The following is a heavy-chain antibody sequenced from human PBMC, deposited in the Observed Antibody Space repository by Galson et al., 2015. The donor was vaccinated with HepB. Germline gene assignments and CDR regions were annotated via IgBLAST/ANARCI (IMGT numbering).Heavy chain of an antibody. CDR3: TSHYYDSSGPPWDY. CDR1: GFTFSNAW. D-gene: IGHD3-22*01. Sequence: SLRLSCAASGFTFSNAWMNWVRQAPGKGLEWVGRIKSKTDGGTIDYAAPLKGRFTISRDDSKNTLYLQMNSLKTEDTAVYYCTSHYYDSSGPPWDYWGQGTLVTVSS. V-gene: IGHV3-15*07. J-gene: IGHJ4*02. CDR2: IKSKTDGGTI.